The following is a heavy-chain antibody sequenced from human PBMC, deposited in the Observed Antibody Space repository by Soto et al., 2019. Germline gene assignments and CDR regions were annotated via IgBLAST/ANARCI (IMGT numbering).Heavy chain of an antibody. D-gene: IGHD3-10*01. CDR3: ARARITMVREVIKYNMDV. J-gene: IGHJ6*02. V-gene: IGHV4-59*01. Sequence: SETLSLTCTVSGGSISSYYWSWIRRPPGKGLEWIGYIYNSGSTHSNPSLQSRVTISVDTSKNQFSLKLSSVTAADTGIYYCARARITMVREVIKYNMDVWGQGTTVTSP. CDR2: IYNSGST. CDR1: GGSISSYY.